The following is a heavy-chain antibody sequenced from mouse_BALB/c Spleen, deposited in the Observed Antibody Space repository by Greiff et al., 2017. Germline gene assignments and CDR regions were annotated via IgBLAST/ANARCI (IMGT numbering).Heavy chain of an antibody. J-gene: IGHJ3*01. D-gene: IGHD2-4*01. Sequence: LVRPGASVKLSCKASGYSFTGYYMHWVKQSHGQSLEWIGYISCDNGATSYNQKFKGKATVTVDTSSNTAYLQLNSLTSEDSAVYYGARDVDYDSFAYWGQGTLVTVSA. CDR1: GYSFTGYY. V-gene: IGHV1S34*01. CDR3: ARDVDYDSFAY. CDR2: ISCDNGAT.